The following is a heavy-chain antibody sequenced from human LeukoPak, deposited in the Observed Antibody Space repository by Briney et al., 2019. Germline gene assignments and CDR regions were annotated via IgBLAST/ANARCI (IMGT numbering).Heavy chain of an antibody. CDR1: GFTFSSYE. V-gene: IGHV3-7*05. CDR2: IKQDGSEE. Sequence: GGSLRLSCAVSGFTFSSYEMNWVRQAPGKGLEWVANIKQDGSEEVYVDSVKGRFTISRDNAKNSLFLQMNTLRAEDTAVYYCARDPYSSTWSYGMDVWGQGTTVTVSS. CDR3: ARDPYSSTWSYGMDV. D-gene: IGHD6-6*01. J-gene: IGHJ6*02.